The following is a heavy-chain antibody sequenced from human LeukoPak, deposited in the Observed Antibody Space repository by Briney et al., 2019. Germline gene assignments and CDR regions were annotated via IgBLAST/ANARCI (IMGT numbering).Heavy chain of an antibody. CDR2: INPKSGVT. D-gene: IGHD3-22*01. J-gene: IGHJ3*02. Sequence: VASVKVSCKASGYTFTGYYMHWVRQAPGQGLEWMGWINPKSGVTKYAQKFQGRVTMTRDTSISTAYMELSRLRSDDAAVYYCARGGDYYDSSGYPDDAFDIWGQGTMVIVSS. CDR1: GYTFTGYY. CDR3: ARGGDYYDSSGYPDDAFDI. V-gene: IGHV1-2*02.